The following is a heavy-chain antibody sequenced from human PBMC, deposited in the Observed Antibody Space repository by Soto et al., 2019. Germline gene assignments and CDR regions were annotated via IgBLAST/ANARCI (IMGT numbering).Heavy chain of an antibody. CDR2: IISDSSTI. V-gene: IGHV3-48*01. D-gene: IGHD1-1*01. CDR3: ARHLRAIGASGTTSFPYYFAS. J-gene: IGHJ4*02. CDR1: GFNFGVYS. Sequence: GGSLRLSCAASGFNFGVYSMNWVRQAPGKGLEWVSFIISDSSTIYYADSVKGRFTISRDNAENSLYLQMNSLRVEDTAVYYCARHLRAIGASGTTSFPYYFASWGQGTLVTVSS.